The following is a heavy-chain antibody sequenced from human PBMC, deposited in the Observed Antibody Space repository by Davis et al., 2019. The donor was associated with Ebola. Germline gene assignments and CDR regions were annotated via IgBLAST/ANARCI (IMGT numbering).Heavy chain of an antibody. Sequence: PGGSLRLSCAVYGGSFNGYYWSWIRQPPGKGLEWIGEINHSGSTNYNPSLKSRVTISVDTTKNQFSLKLSSVTAADTAMYYCAERGGSVWGQGTLVTVSS. CDR3: AERGGSV. J-gene: IGHJ4*02. CDR1: GGSFNGYY. D-gene: IGHD3-16*01. V-gene: IGHV4-34*01. CDR2: INHSGST.